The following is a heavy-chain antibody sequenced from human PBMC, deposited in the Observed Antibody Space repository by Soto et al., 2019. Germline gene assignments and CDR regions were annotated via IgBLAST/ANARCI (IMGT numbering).Heavy chain of an antibody. J-gene: IGHJ5*02. V-gene: IGHV4-39*01. D-gene: IGHD3-22*01. Sequence: SETLSLTCTVSGGSISSSSYYWGWIRQPPGKGLEWIGSIYYSGTTDYNPSLKSRVTISVDTSKNQFSLRLTSVTAADTAVYYCARLFDSSGYLPDPWGQGTLVTVSS. CDR1: GGSISSSSYY. CDR3: ARLFDSSGYLPDP. CDR2: IYYSGTT.